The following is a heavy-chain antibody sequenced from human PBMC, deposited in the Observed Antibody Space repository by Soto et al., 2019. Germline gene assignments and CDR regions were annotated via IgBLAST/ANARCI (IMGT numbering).Heavy chain of an antibody. Sequence: QVQLVQSGAEVKKPGASVKVSCKASGYTFSSYDINWVRQATGQGLEWMGWLNPNSGDTGYAQKFQGRVTLTRNTSTHTAYIELSSLTSDDTAVYYCATSGGGWYLYWGQGPLVTVSS. D-gene: IGHD6-19*01. V-gene: IGHV1-8*01. CDR3: ATSGGGWYLY. J-gene: IGHJ4*02. CDR1: GYTFSSYD. CDR2: LNPNSGDT.